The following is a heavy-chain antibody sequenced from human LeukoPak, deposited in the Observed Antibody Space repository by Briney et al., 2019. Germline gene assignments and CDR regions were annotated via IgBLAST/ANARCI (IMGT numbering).Heavy chain of an antibody. D-gene: IGHD2-2*01. J-gene: IGHJ4*02. CDR3: ARALGYCSSTSCTIRN. CDR2: IYHSGST. Sequence: SETLSLTCTVSGGSISSGDYYWSWIRQPPGKGLEWIGYIYHSGSTYYNPSLKSRVTISVDRSKNQFSLKLSSVTAADTAVYYCARALGYCSSTSCTIRNWGQGTLVTVSS. CDR1: GGSISSGDYY. V-gene: IGHV4-30-2*01.